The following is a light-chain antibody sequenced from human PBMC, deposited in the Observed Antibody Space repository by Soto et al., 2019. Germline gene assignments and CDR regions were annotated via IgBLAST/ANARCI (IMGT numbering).Light chain of an antibody. CDR1: QSVSTY. J-gene: IGKJ1*01. V-gene: IGKV3-11*01. CDR2: DAS. Sequence: EIVLTQSPATLSLSPGERATLSCRASQSVSTYLGWYQQKPGQAPRLLIYDASNRATGIPGRFSGSGSGTDFTLTISSLEAEDFAVYYCQHRRNWPWTFGQGTKVEVK. CDR3: QHRRNWPWT.